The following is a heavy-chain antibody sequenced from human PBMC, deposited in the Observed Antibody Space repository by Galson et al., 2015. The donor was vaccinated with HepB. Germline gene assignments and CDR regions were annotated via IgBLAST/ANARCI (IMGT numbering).Heavy chain of an antibody. Sequence: ETLSLTCTVSGGSISSYYWSWIRQPAGKGLEWIGRIYTSGSTNYNPSLKSRVTMSVDTSKNQFSLKLSAVTAADTAVYYCASTRHDYGDYGAWNYCDYWGQGTLVTVSS. J-gene: IGHJ4*02. CDR3: ASTRHDYGDYGAWNYCDY. D-gene: IGHD4-17*01. CDR1: GGSISSYY. CDR2: IYTSGST. V-gene: IGHV4-4*07.